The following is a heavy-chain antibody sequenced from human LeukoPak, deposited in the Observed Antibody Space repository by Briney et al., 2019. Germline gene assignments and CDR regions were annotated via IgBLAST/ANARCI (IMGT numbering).Heavy chain of an antibody. CDR2: INNDGVST. V-gene: IGHV3-74*01. CDR3: AKDESHTIFGVVITQRNAFDI. J-gene: IGHJ3*02. CDR1: GFTLSSYW. Sequence: GGSLRLSCATSGFTLSSYWMHWVRQVPGKGLEWLSRINNDGVSTSYADSVKGRFTISRDNAKNSLYLQMNSLRAEDTALYYCAKDESHTIFGVVITQRNAFDIWGQGTMVTVSS. D-gene: IGHD3-3*01.